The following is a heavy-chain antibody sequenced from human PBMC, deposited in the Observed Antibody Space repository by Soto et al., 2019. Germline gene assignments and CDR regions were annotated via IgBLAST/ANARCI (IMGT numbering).Heavy chain of an antibody. CDR2: INRDGSA. V-gene: IGHV4-4*02. J-gene: IGHJ5*02. Sequence: SETLSLTCAVSGDSITSDNWWRWVRQSPGKGLEWIGEINRDGSANYNPSLKSRVTMSMDKAKNQFSLDLSSVTAADTAVYYCTRGFHGSRRHDPWGEGTLVTVSS. D-gene: IGHD6-13*01. CDR3: TRGFHGSRRHDP. CDR1: GDSITSDNW.